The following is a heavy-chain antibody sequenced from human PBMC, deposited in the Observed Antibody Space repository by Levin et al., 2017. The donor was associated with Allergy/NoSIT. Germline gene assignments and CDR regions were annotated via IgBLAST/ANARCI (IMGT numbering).Heavy chain of an antibody. CDR2: IISSTYI. CDR3: AGSRSNSALDI. D-gene: IGHD1-1*01. J-gene: IGHJ3*02. Sequence: GGSLRLSCAASGFPFTTYNMNWVRQAPGKGLEWVSSIISSTYIYYADSVKGRFTISRDDAKNSLSLQMNSLTAEDTALYYCAGSRSNSALDIWGQGTLVTVSS. V-gene: IGHV3-21*01. CDR1: GFPFTTYN.